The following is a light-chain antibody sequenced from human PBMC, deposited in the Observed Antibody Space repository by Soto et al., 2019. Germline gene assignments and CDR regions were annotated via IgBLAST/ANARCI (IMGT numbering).Light chain of an antibody. CDR2: DAS. V-gene: IGKV1-33*01. J-gene: IGKJ4*01. CDR1: QDISNY. CDR3: QQYEDLPLT. Sequence: DIPMTQSPSSLSASVAARVTITCQASQDISNYLNWYQQKPGKAPKLLIFDASNVETGVPSRFSGSGSGTDFTFTIHSLQPEDAATNYCQQYEDLPLTFGGGTKVGIK.